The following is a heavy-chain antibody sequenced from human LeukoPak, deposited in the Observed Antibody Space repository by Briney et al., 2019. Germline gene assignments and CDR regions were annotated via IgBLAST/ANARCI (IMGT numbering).Heavy chain of an antibody. CDR1: GGSFSGYY. J-gene: IGHJ6*03. CDR2: IYYSGST. V-gene: IGHV4-34*01. Sequence: PSETLSLTCAVYGGSFSGYYWSWIRQPPGKGLEWIGSIYYSGSTYYNPALKSRVTISVDTSNNQFSLKLSSVTAADTALYYCARHGYYYYYMDVWGKGTTVTISS. CDR3: ARHGYYYYYMDV.